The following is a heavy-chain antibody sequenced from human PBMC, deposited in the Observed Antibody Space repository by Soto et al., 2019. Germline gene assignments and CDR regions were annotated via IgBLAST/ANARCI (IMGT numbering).Heavy chain of an antibody. CDR3: ALPVGYCTNGVCYNWFDP. V-gene: IGHV1-18*01. J-gene: IGHJ5*02. CDR1: GYTFTSYG. Sequence: ASVKVSCKASGYTFTSYGISWVRQAPGQGLEWMGWISAYNGNTKYSQKFQGRVTITRDTSASTAYMELSSLRSEGTAVYYCALPVGYCTNGVCYNWFDPWGQGTLVTVSS. CDR2: ISAYNGNT. D-gene: IGHD2-8*01.